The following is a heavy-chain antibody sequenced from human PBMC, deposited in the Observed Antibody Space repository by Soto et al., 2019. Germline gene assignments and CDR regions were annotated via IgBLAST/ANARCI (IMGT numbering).Heavy chain of an antibody. CDR3: ARHDPVAADNYYYYMDV. CDR2: ISSSSSYI. CDR1: GFTFSSYS. J-gene: IGHJ6*03. D-gene: IGHD6-25*01. V-gene: IGHV3-21*01. Sequence: GGSLRLSCAASGFTFSSYSMNWVRQAPGKGLEWVSSISSSSSYIYYADSVKGRFTISRDNAKNSLYLQMNSLRAEDTAVYYCARHDPVAADNYYYYMDVWGKGTTVTVSS.